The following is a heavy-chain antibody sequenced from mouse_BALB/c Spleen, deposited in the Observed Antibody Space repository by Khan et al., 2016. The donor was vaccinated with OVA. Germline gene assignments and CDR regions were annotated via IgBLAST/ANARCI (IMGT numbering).Heavy chain of an antibody. D-gene: IGHD2-12*01. V-gene: IGHV2-6-5*01. CDR3: AKHLILYAYYFDY. Sequence: QVQLKESGPGLVAPSQSLSITCTVSGFSLTDYGVSWIRQPPGKGLEWLGVIWGGGSTYYNSVLKSRLSISKYNSENLVFLKMNSLQTDDTAMYYCAKHLILYAYYFDYWGQGTTLTVSS. CDR2: IWGGGST. J-gene: IGHJ2*01. CDR1: GFSLTDYG.